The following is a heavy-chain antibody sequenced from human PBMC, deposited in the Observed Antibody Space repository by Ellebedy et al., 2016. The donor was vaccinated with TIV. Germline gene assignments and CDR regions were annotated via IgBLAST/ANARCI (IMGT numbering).Heavy chain of an antibody. V-gene: IGHV5-10-1*01. J-gene: IGHJ4*02. CDR1: GYTFSTNW. CDR2: IHRSDSDT. Sequence: GESLKISCKISGYTFSTNWISWVRQKHGKGLEWMGRIHRSDSDTDYRPSFRGHVNMSVDKSINFAFLQWSSLQASDTAMYYCERRVDSDFDSWGQGTVVTVSP. D-gene: IGHD3-9*01. CDR3: ERRVDSDFDS.